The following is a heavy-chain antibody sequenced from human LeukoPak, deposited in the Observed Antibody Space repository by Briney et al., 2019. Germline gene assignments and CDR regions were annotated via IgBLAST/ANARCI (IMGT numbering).Heavy chain of an antibody. CDR2: IYYSGST. Sequence: SETLSLTCTVSGGSISSYYWSWIRQPPGKGLEWIGYIYYSGSTNYNPSLKSRVTISVDTSKNQFSLKLSSVTAADTAVYYCARYWDYGDRSFDYWGQGTLVTVSS. CDR3: ARYWDYGDRSFDY. D-gene: IGHD4-17*01. V-gene: IGHV4-59*01. J-gene: IGHJ4*02. CDR1: GGSISSYY.